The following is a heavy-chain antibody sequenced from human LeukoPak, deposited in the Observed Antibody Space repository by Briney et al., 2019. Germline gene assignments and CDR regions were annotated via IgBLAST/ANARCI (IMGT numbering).Heavy chain of an antibody. D-gene: IGHD3-10*01. V-gene: IGHV5-51*01. CDR2: IYPADSTA. Sequence: GESLKISCKASGYSFTTYWIGWVRQMPGKGLEWMGIIYPADSTAHYSPSFQGQVTISVDKSISTAYLQWSSLKASDTAMYYCARTYYYGSGSPDYWGQGTLVTVSS. J-gene: IGHJ4*02. CDR1: GYSFTTYW. CDR3: ARTYYYGSGSPDY.